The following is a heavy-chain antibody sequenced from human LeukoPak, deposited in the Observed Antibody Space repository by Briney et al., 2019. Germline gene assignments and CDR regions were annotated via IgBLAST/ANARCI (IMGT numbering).Heavy chain of an antibody. CDR3: ARDPGQWLVGYFQH. V-gene: IGHV3-30*02. J-gene: IGHJ1*01. CDR2: IRYDGSNK. CDR1: GFAFHNYW. Sequence: PGGSLRLSCAASGFAFHNYWMSWVRQAPDKGLEWLAFIRYDGSNKYYADSVKGRFTISRDNSKNTLYLQMNSLRAEDTAVYYCARDPGQWLVGYFQHWGQGTLVTVSS. D-gene: IGHD6-19*01.